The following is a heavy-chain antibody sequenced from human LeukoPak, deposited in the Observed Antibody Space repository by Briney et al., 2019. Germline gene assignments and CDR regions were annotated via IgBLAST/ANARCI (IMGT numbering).Heavy chain of an antibody. Sequence: GGSLRLSSAASGFTFSSYSMNWVRQAPGKGLEWVSSISSSSSYIYYADSVKGRFTISRDNAKNSLYLQMNSLRAEDTAVYYCARDRTSIVGATTPQYYYYYMDVWGKGTTVTVSS. D-gene: IGHD1-26*01. CDR2: ISSSSSYI. CDR3: ARDRTSIVGATTPQYYYYYMDV. J-gene: IGHJ6*03. CDR1: GFTFSSYS. V-gene: IGHV3-21*01.